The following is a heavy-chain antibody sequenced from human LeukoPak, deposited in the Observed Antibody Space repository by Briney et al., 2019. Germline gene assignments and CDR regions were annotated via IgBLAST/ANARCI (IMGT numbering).Heavy chain of an antibody. CDR3: AREMRSITMIVVVPRGALDI. CDR1: GFTFSNYA. J-gene: IGHJ3*02. D-gene: IGHD3-22*01. Sequence: GGSLRLSCAASGFTFSNYAMHWVRQAPGKGLEWVSAISGSGGSTYYADSVKGRFTISRDNSKNTLYLQMNSLRAEDTAVYYCAREMRSITMIVVVPRGALDIWGQGTMVTVSS. CDR2: ISGSGGST. V-gene: IGHV3-23*01.